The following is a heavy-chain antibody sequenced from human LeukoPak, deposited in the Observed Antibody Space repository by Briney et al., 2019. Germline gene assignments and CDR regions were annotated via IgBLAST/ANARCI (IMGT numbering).Heavy chain of an antibody. J-gene: IGHJ5*02. CDR2: INPNSGGT. V-gene: IGHV1-2*02. CDR3: ARSGSGWYVGPWFDP. CDR1: GYTFTGYY. D-gene: IGHD6-19*01. Sequence: ASVKVSCKASGYTFTGYYMHWVRQAPGQGLEWMGWINPNSGGTNYAQKFQGRVTMTRDTSISTAYMELSRLRSDDTAVYYCARSGSGWYVGPWFDPWGQGTLVTVSS.